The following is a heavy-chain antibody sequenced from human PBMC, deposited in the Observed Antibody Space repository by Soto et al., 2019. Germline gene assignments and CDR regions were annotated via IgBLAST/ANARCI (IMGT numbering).Heavy chain of an antibody. CDR2: IYYSGST. CDR3: ARPYSSGWYAAFDI. Sequence: SETLSLTCNVSGGSVSGYHWSWIRQPPGKGLEWIGYIYYSGSTNYNPSLKSRVTISVDTSNNHFSLKLSSVTAADTAVYYCARPYSSGWYAAFDIWGQGTMVTVSS. V-gene: IGHV4-59*08. D-gene: IGHD6-19*01. CDR1: GGSVSGYH. J-gene: IGHJ3*02.